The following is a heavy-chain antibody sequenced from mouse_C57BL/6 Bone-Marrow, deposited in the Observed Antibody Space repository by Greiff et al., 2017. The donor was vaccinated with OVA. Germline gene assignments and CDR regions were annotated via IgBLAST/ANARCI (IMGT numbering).Heavy chain of an antibody. J-gene: IGHJ1*03. D-gene: IGHD4-1*01. V-gene: IGHV5-4*03. CDR3: ARANWDGGYWYFDV. Sequence: EVKVEESGGGLVKPGGSLKLSCAASGFTLSSYAMSWVRQTPEKRLEWVATISDGGSYTYYTDHVKGRFTISRDNAKNNLYLQMSHLKSEDTAMYYCARANWDGGYWYFDVWGTGTTVTVSS. CDR2: ISDGGSYT. CDR1: GFTLSSYA.